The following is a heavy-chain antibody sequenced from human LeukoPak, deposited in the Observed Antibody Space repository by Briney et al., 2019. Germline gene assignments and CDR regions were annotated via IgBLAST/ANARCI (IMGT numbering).Heavy chain of an antibody. D-gene: IGHD2-15*01. CDR1: GSSLSTYF. CDR2: IAPTGST. V-gene: IGHV4-4*09. Sequence: PSETLSLTCSVSGSSLSTYFWAWIRQPPGRELQFIGYIAPTGSTNYNPSLKGRVSMSVDTSKTRFSLNLYSVTAADTAIYYCARHQTGCSYPLDIWGLGTTVTVSS. CDR3: ARHQTGCSYPLDI. J-gene: IGHJ3*02.